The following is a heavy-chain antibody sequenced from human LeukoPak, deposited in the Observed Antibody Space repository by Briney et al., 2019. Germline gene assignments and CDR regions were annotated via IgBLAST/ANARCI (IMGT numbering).Heavy chain of an antibody. V-gene: IGHV3-48*03. CDR1: GFTFSSYE. J-gene: IGHJ4*02. Sequence: GGSLRLSCAASGFTFSSYEMNWVRQAPGKGLEWVSYISSSSSYTNYADSVKGRFTISRDNAKNSLYLQMNSLRAEDTAVYYCARSLQLLWFGELPLDYWGQGTLVTVSS. CDR2: ISSSSSYT. CDR3: ARSLQLLWFGELPLDY. D-gene: IGHD3-10*01.